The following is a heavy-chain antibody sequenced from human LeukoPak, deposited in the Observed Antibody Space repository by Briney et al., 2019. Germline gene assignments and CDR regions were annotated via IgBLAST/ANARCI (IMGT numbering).Heavy chain of an antibody. CDR3: AKPNYGDYVEGAFDI. D-gene: IGHD4-17*01. V-gene: IGHV3-23*01. CDR2: ISGSGGST. CDR1: GFTFSSYA. Sequence: PGGSLRLSCAASGFTFSSYAMSWVRQAPGKGLEWASAISGSGGSTYYADSVKGRFTISRDNSKNTLYLQMNSLRAEDTAVYYCAKPNYGDYVEGAFDIWGQATMVTVSS. J-gene: IGHJ3*02.